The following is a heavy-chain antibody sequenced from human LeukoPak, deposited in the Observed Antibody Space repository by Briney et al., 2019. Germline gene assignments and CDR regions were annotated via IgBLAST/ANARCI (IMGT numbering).Heavy chain of an antibody. CDR1: GFTFTKYW. D-gene: IGHD3-10*01. J-gene: IGHJ4*02. CDR3: AKDGLLWFGELSNYFDY. V-gene: IGHV3-74*03. Sequence: GGSLRLSCAASGFTFTKYWMHWVRQAPGKGLVWVSRINIDGRTTTYTDSVKGRFTISRDNAKNTLYLQMNSLTAEDTAVYYCAKDGLLWFGELSNYFDYWGQGTLVTVSS. CDR2: INIDGRTT.